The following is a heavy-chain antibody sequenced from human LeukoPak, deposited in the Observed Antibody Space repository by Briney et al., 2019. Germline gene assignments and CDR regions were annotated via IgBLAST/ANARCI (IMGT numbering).Heavy chain of an antibody. V-gene: IGHV1-69*05. CDR2: IIPIFGTA. D-gene: IGHD5-18*01. CDR1: GGTFSSYA. J-gene: IGHJ4*02. Sequence: SVKVSCKASGGTFSSYAISWVRQAPGQGLEWMGRIIPIFGTANYAQKFQGRVTITTDESTSTAYMELSSLRSEDPAVYSCARDPTDPDTAMVKGNDYWGQGTLVTVSS. CDR3: ARDPTDPDTAMVKGNDY.